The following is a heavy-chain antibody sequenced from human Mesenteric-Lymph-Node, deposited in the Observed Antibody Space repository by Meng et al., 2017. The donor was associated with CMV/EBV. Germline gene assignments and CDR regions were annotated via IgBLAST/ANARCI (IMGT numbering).Heavy chain of an antibody. CDR2: ISGSVGRT. CDR3: AKFVGYTYGFDY. Sequence: GESLKISCAASGLIFRSNAMSWVRQAPGKGLEWVSAISGSVGRTYYTDSVKGRFTVSRDTSKNTLFLQMNSLRAEDTAIYYCAKFVGYTYGFDYWGQGTLVTVSS. V-gene: IGHV3-23*01. CDR1: GLIFRSNA. D-gene: IGHD5-18*01. J-gene: IGHJ4*02.